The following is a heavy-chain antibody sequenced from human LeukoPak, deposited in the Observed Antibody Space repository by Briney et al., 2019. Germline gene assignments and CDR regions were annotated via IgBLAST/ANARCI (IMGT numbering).Heavy chain of an antibody. CDR3: VKGTMVRGGQPDY. Sequence: GGSLRLSCAASTFIVSSNYMSWVRQTPGKGLEWVSVIYGGASTYYADSVKGRFTISRDNSKNTVYLQMSSLRAEDTAVYYCVKGTMVRGGQPDYWGQGTLSPSPQ. V-gene: IGHV3-66*01. CDR1: TFIVSSNY. D-gene: IGHD3-10*01. CDR2: IYGGAST. J-gene: IGHJ4*02.